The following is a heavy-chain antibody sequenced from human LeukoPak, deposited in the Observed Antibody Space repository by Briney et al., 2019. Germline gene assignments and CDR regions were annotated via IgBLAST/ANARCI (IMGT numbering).Heavy chain of an antibody. J-gene: IGHJ4*02. CDR1: GFTFNSYW. CDR3: AGDLPYGSGSYPLY. V-gene: IGHV3-74*01. CDR2: INGDGSIT. Sequence: GGSLRLSCAASGFTFNSYWMHWVRQVPGKGLVWVSRINGDGSITNYADSVKGRFTISRDNAKNTLYVQMNSLRAEDTAVYYCAGDLPYGSGSYPLYWGQGTLVTVSS. D-gene: IGHD3-10*01.